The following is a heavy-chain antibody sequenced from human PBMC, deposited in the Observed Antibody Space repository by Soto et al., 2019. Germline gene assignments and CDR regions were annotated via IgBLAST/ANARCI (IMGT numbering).Heavy chain of an antibody. Sequence: TSETLSLTCTVSGGSISGYYWSWIRQPPGKGLEWIGNVYYSGGAKYNPSVKRRVSISVDTSKNQFSLKLSSVTAADTAVYYCARDACSTSCYTHPTWFDPWGQGTLVTVSS. CDR3: ARDACSTSCYTHPTWFDP. V-gene: IGHV4-59*12. CDR2: VYYSGGA. D-gene: IGHD2-2*02. CDR1: GGSISGYY. J-gene: IGHJ5*02.